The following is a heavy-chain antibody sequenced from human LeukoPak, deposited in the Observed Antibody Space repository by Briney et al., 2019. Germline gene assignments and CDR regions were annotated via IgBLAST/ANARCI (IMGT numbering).Heavy chain of an antibody. V-gene: IGHV3-74*01. CDR2: INSDGSWT. Sequence: RPGGSLRLSCAASGNYLMHWVRQVPGKGLVWVSHINSDGSWTSYADSVKGRFTISKDNAKNTVYLQMNSLRAENTAVYYCVSFYETYWGRGTLVTVSS. J-gene: IGHJ4*02. D-gene: IGHD2/OR15-2a*01. CDR3: VSFYETY. CDR1: GNYL.